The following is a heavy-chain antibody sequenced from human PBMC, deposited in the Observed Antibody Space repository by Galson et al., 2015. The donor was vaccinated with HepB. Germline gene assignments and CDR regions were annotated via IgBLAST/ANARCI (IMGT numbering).Heavy chain of an antibody. V-gene: IGHV6-1*01. CDR3: GRVSGTIYYYGLDV. CDR2: TYYRARWYS. D-gene: IGHD1/OR15-1a*01. Sequence: CAISGDSVSNNNAAWNWIRQSPSRGLGWLGRTYYRARWYSDYAPAVRSRITTNPDTSKNQFSLQLNSVTPDDSAVYYCGRVSGTIYYYGLDVWGQGTTVTVSS. J-gene: IGHJ6*02. CDR1: GDSVSNNNAA.